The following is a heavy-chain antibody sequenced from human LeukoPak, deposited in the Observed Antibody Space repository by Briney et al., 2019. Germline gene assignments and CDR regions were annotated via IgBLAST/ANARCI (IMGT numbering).Heavy chain of an antibody. Sequence: GGSLRLSCAVSGFTVSSNYMSRVRQPPGKGLEWISIIYETGNTKYADSVKDRFTISRDISKNTVYLQMHSLRAEDTAVYYCARLASRPFWGRGTKVTVSS. CDR2: IYETGNT. CDR1: GFTVSSNY. CDR3: ARLASRPF. J-gene: IGHJ3*01. V-gene: IGHV3-53*01.